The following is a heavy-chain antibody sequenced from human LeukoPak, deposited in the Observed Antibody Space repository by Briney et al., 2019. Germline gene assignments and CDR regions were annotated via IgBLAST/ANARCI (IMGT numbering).Heavy chain of an antibody. CDR1: GFTFSSYA. CDR2: ISGSGGST. D-gene: IGHD4-23*01. CDR3: ANQLRGATVVTVEYFQH. J-gene: IGHJ1*01. Sequence: GGSLRLSCAASGFTFSSYAMHWVRQAPGKGLEWVSAISGSGGSTYYADSVKGRFTISRDNSKNTLYLQMNSLRAEDTAVYYCANQLRGATVVTVEYFQHWGQGTLVTVSS. V-gene: IGHV3-23*01.